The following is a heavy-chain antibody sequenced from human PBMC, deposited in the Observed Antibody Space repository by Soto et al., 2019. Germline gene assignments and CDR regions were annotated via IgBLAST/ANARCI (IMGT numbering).Heavy chain of an antibody. CDR1: GGTFSNYA. CDR2: IIPIFGTT. V-gene: IGHV1-69*13. J-gene: IGHJ6*02. D-gene: IGHD3-3*01. Sequence: SVKVSCKASGGTFSNYAISWVRQAPGQGLEWMGGIIPIFGTTNYAQKFQGRVTITADESTSTAYMELSSLRSEDTAVYYCARELFWSGPYYYGMDVWGQGTTVTVSS. CDR3: ARELFWSGPYYYGMDV.